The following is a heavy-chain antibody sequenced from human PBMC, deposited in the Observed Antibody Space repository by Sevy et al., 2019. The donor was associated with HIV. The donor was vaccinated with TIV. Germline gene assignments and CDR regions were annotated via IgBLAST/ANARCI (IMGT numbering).Heavy chain of an antibody. CDR1: GFTFSSFA. CDR3: AKKMGGGSGMAFLVDY. J-gene: IGHJ4*02. D-gene: IGHD5-18*01. Sequence: GGSLRLSCAASGFTFSSFAMGWVRQAPGKGLDWISVISGTGDHTYYADSVKGRFTISRDNSKNTLFLQMNSLRAEDTAIFDCAKKMGGGSGMAFLVDYWGQGTLVTVSS. CDR2: ISGTGDHT. V-gene: IGHV3-23*01.